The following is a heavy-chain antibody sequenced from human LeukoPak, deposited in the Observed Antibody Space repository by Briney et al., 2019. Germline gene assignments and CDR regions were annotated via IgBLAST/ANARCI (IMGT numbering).Heavy chain of an antibody. Sequence: GRSLRLSCAASGFTFDDYAMHWVRQAPGKGLEWVSGISWNSGSIGYADSVKGRFTISRDNAKNSLYLQMNSLRAEDMALYYCAKDISPERAGTMDVWGKGTTVTVSS. V-gene: IGHV3-9*03. CDR2: ISWNSGSI. D-gene: IGHD1-14*01. CDR3: AKDISPERAGTMDV. J-gene: IGHJ6*03. CDR1: GFTFDDYA.